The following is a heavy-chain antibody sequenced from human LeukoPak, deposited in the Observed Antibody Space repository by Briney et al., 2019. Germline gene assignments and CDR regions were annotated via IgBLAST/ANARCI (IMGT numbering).Heavy chain of an antibody. CDR3: SRDRYYDRSGYYGAFDI. V-gene: IGHV4-31*03. J-gene: IGHJ3*02. D-gene: IGHD3-22*01. CDR2: INYSGNT. CDR1: GDSFSSGGYY. Sequence: SETLSLTCTVSGDSFSSGGYYWSWIRQRPGEGLEWIGYINYSGNTYYNPSLKSRVTISTGTPKNPFPPKLTSVTAADTAVYYCSRDRYYDRSGYYGAFDIWGQGTMVTVSS.